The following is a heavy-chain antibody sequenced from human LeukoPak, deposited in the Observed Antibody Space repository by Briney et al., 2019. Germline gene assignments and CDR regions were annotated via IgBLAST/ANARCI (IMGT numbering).Heavy chain of an antibody. CDR2: INPSGGST. CDR3: ARDSGKLELRYYFDY. D-gene: IGHD1-7*01. Sequence: ASVKVSCKASGYTFTSYYMHWERQAPGQGLEWMGIINPSGGSTSYAQKFQGRVTMTRDMSTSTVYMELSSLRSEDTAAYYCARDSGKLELRYYFDYWGQGTLVTVSS. CDR1: GYTFTSYY. V-gene: IGHV1-46*01. J-gene: IGHJ4*02.